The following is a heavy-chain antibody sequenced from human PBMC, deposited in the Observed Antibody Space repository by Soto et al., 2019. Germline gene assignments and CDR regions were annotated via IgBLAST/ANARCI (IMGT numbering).Heavy chain of an antibody. CDR2: IYYSGST. CDR1: GGSISSSSYY. CDR3: AGEYSGSYYYYYGMDV. V-gene: IGHV4-39*01. J-gene: IGHJ6*02. D-gene: IGHD1-26*01. Sequence: SETLSLTCTVSGGSISSSSYYWGWIRQPPGKGLEWIGSIYYSGSTYYNPSLKSRVTISVDTSKNQFSLKLSSVTAADTAVYYCAGEYSGSYYYYYGMDVWGQGTTVTVSS.